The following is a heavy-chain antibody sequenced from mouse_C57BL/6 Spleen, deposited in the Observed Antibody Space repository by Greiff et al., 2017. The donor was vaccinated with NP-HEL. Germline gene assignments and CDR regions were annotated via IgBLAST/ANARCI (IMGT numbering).Heavy chain of an antibody. CDR3: ASGTRNFSFAY. Sequence: QVQLQQPGAELVKPGASVKLSCKASGYTFTSYWMQWVKQRPGQGLEWIGEIDPSDSYTDYNQKFKGKATLTVDKSASTAYMQLSSLTSEDSAVYYCASGTRNFSFAYWGQGTLVTVSA. CDR2: IDPSDSYT. J-gene: IGHJ3*01. CDR1: GYTFTSYW. V-gene: IGHV1-50*01. D-gene: IGHD4-1*01.